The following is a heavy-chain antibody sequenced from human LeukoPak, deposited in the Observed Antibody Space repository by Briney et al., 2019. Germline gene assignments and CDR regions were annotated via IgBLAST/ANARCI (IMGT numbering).Heavy chain of an antibody. Sequence: PGGSLRLSCAASGFTFSSYAMSWVRQAPGKGLEWVSAISGSGGSIDYADSVKGRFTISRDNTKNSLYLQMNSLRADDTAFYYCAKAYGSGPYWYFDLWGRGTLVTVSS. J-gene: IGHJ2*01. CDR3: AKAYGSGPYWYFDL. CDR1: GFTFSSYA. CDR2: ISGSGGSI. V-gene: IGHV3-23*01. D-gene: IGHD3-10*01.